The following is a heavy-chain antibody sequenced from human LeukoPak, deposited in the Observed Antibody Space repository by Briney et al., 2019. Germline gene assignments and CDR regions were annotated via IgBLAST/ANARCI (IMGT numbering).Heavy chain of an antibody. Sequence: LETLFLTCTVAGGSISSGGYYWSCIRQPPGKGLECIWEINHSGSTNYNPSLKSRVTISVDTSKNQFSLKLSSVTAADTAVYYCARRGGPIAARPRQRPNWFDPWGQGTLVTVSS. CDR2: INHSGST. CDR3: ARRGGPIAARPRQRPNWFDP. CDR1: GGSISSGGYY. D-gene: IGHD6-6*01. J-gene: IGHJ5*02. V-gene: IGHV4-39*07.